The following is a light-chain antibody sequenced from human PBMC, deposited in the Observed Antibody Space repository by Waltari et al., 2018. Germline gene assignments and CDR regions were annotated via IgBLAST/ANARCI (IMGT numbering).Light chain of an antibody. CDR3: CSYAGSYVV. J-gene: IGLJ2*01. Sequence: QSALTQPRSVSGSPGQSVTISCTVTSSDVGGYNYVSWYQQHPAKAPKLMLYDVNKRPSGVPDRFSGAKSGNTASLTISGLQAEDEADYYCCSYAGSYVVFGGGTKLTVL. V-gene: IGLV2-11*01. CDR1: SSDVGGYNY. CDR2: DVN.